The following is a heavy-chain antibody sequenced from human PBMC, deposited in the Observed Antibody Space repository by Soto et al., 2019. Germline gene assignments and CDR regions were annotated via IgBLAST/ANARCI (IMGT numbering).Heavy chain of an antibody. V-gene: IGHV3-9*01. CDR3: ASSSGRGDFWSGYVAFDI. D-gene: IGHD3-3*01. Sequence: EVQLVESGGGLVQPGRSLRLSCAASGFTFDDYAMHWVRQAPGKGLEWVSGVSWNSGSEGYADSVKGRFTISRDNVNKSLHLQMNSLEAEDTAVYLCASSSGRGDFWSGYVAFDIWGQGTMVTVS. J-gene: IGHJ3*02. CDR1: GFTFDDYA. CDR2: VSWNSGSE.